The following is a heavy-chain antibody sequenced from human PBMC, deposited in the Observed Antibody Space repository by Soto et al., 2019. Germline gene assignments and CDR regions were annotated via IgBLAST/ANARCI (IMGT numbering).Heavy chain of an antibody. CDR2: ISAYNGNT. CDR3: ARYLRSYGDYEGSYFDY. Sequence: ASVKVSCRASGYTCTSYGISWVRQAPGQGLEWMGWISAYNGNTNYAQKLQGRVTMTTDTSTSTAYMELRSLRSDDTAVYYCARYLRSYGDYEGSYFDYWGQGTLVTVSS. J-gene: IGHJ4*02. CDR1: GYTCTSYG. D-gene: IGHD4-17*01. V-gene: IGHV1-18*01.